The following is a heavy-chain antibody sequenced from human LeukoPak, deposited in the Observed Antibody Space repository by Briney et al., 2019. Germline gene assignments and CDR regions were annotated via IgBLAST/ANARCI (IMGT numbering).Heavy chain of an antibody. D-gene: IGHD6-6*01. V-gene: IGHV1-46*03. J-gene: IGHJ3*02. Sequence: ASVKVSCKASGYTFTSYYMHWARQAPGQGLEWMGIINPSGGSTSYAQKLQGRVTMTRDTSTSTVYMELSSLRSEDTAVYYCARVPGSIAFDIWGQGTMVTVSS. CDR2: INPSGGST. CDR3: ARVPGSIAFDI. CDR1: GYTFTSYY.